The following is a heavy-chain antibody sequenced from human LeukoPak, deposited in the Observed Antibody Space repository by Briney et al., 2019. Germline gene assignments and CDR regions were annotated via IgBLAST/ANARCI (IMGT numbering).Heavy chain of an antibody. CDR2: IYYSGST. D-gene: IGHD1-26*01. CDR1: GGSISSYY. V-gene: IGHV4-59*01. Sequence: SETLSLTCTASGGSISSYYWSWIRQPPGRGLEWIGYIYYSGSTNYNPSLKSRVTISVDTSKNQFSLKLSSVTAADTAVYYCARVLGSGPQYYMDVWGKGTAVTVSS. J-gene: IGHJ6*03. CDR3: ARVLGSGPQYYMDV.